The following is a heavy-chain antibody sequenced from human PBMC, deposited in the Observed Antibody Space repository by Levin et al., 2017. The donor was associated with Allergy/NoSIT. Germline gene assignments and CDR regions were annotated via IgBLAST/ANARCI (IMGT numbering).Heavy chain of an antibody. D-gene: IGHD1-26*01. CDR1: GYTFTGYY. Sequence: GESLKISCKASGYTFTGYYMHWVRQAPGQGLEWMGWINPNSGGTNYAQKFQGRVTMTRDTSISTAYMELSRLRSDDTAVYYCARGRATNYYGMDVWGQGTTVTVSS. CDR3: ARGRATNYYGMDV. V-gene: IGHV1-2*02. CDR2: INPNSGGT. J-gene: IGHJ6*02.